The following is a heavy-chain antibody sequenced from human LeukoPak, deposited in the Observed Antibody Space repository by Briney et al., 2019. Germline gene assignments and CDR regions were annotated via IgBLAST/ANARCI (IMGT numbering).Heavy chain of an antibody. CDR3: ARDKRYCSSTSCYDDYYFYYMDV. CDR1: GFTFSSYW. J-gene: IGHJ6*03. D-gene: IGHD2-2*01. Sequence: GGSLRLSCAASGFTFSSYWMHWVRQAPGKGLVWVSRINTDGISSYADPVKGRFTISRDNAKNTVYLQMNSLRAEDTAVYYCARDKRYCSSTSCYDDYYFYYMDVRGKGTTVTVSS. V-gene: IGHV3-74*01. CDR2: INTDGIS.